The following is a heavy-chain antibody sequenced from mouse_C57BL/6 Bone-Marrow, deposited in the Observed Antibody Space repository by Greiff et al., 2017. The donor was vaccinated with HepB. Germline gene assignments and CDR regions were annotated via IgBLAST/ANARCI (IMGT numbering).Heavy chain of an antibody. Sequence: VQLQESGPGLVQPSQSLSITCTVSGFSFTSYGVHWVRQSPGKGLEWLGVIWSGGSTDYNAAFISRLSISKDNSKSQVFFKMNSLQADDTAIYYCARNKGYSNFYYAMDYWGQGTSVTVSS. J-gene: IGHJ4*01. CDR2: IWSGGST. CDR1: GFSFTSYG. CDR3: ARNKGYSNFYYAMDY. D-gene: IGHD2-5*01. V-gene: IGHV2-2*01.